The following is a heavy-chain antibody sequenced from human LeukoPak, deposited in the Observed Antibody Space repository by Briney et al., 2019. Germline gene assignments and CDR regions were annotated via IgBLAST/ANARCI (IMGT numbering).Heavy chain of an antibody. J-gene: IGHJ4*02. D-gene: IGHD6-19*01. CDR1: GFTFSNYE. Sequence: GGSLRLSCAASGFTFSNYEMNWVRQAPGKGLEWVSYISGSGSTIYYADSVKGRFTISRDNAKNSLYLQMNSLRAEDTGVYYCAREVRGGWYDPFVYGGEGTLVTVSS. CDR3: AREVRGGWYDPFVY. CDR2: ISGSGSTI. V-gene: IGHV3-48*03.